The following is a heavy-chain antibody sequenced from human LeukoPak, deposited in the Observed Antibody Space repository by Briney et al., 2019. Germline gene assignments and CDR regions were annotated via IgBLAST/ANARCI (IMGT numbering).Heavy chain of an antibody. D-gene: IGHD2-2*02. CDR3: AREGGGYCSSTSRYTFDY. V-gene: IGHV1-69*04. CDR1: GGTFSSYT. Sequence: ASVKVSCKASGGTFSSYTISWVRQAPGQGLEWMGRIIPILGIANYAQKFQGRVTITADKSTSTAYMELSSLRSEDTAVYYCAREGGGYCSSTSRYTFDYWGQGTQVTVSS. CDR2: IIPILGIA. J-gene: IGHJ4*02.